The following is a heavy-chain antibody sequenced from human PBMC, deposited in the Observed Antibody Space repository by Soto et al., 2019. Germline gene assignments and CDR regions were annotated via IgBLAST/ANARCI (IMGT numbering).Heavy chain of an antibody. D-gene: IGHD3-3*01. V-gene: IGHV4-30-4*01. CDR3: AQRSGFYTGIDF. J-gene: IGHJ4*02. CDR2: YYYSGTT. CDR1: GGPVSGDDYY. Sequence: NPSETLSLTCTVSGGPVSGDDYYWSWIRQPPGKGLEWIGSYYYSGTTYYNPSLKSRVTISVDTSKSHFSLTMSSVTAADTAVYFCAQRSGFYTGIDFWGQGTLVTVSS.